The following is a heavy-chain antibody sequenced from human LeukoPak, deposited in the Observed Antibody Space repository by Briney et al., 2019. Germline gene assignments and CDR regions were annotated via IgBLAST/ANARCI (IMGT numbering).Heavy chain of an antibody. Sequence: SETLSLTCAVYGGSFSGYYWSWIRQPPGKGLGWIGEINHSGSTNYNPSLKSRVTISVDTSKNQFSLKLSSVTAADTAVYYCARGRNSYSSGWFRDYGMDVWGKGTTVTVSS. V-gene: IGHV4-34*01. J-gene: IGHJ6*04. CDR2: INHSGST. CDR1: GGSFSGYY. D-gene: IGHD6-19*01. CDR3: ARGRNSYSSGWFRDYGMDV.